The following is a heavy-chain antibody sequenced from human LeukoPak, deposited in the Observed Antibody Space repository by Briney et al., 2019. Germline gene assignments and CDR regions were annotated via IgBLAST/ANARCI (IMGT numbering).Heavy chain of an antibody. CDR2: IYYSGST. J-gene: IGHJ4*02. D-gene: IGHD4-17*01. CDR1: GGSISSGGYY. CDR3: ARHANGDSSIDY. Sequence: PSQTLSLTCTVSGGSISSGGYYWSWIRQHPGKGLEWIGYIYYSGSTYYNPSLKSRVTISVDTSKNQFSLKLSSVTAADTAVYYCARHANGDSSIDYWGQGTLVTVSS. V-gene: IGHV4-31*03.